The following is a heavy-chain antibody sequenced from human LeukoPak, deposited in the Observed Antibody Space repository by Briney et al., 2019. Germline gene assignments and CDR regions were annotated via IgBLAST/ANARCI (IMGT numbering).Heavy chain of an antibody. Sequence: GGSLRPSCAASGFTFSSYWMHWVRQVPGKGLAWVSRIDEFGSVTNSADSVQGRFSISRDNAKNALYLQMNSLRAEDTAVYYCVRDMLGGRDYWGQGTLVTVSS. D-gene: IGHD3-10*02. CDR1: GFTFSSYW. V-gene: IGHV3-74*01. J-gene: IGHJ4*02. CDR3: VRDMLGGRDY. CDR2: IDEFGSVT.